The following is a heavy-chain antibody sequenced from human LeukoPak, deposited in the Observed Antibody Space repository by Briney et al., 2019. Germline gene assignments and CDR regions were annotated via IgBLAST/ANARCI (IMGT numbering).Heavy chain of an antibody. CDR1: GYTFTSYY. Sequence: ASVKVSCKASGYTFTSYYMHWVRQAPGQGLEWMGIINPSGGSTSYAQKFQGRVTMTRDTSTSTVYMELSSLRSEDTAVYYCARDHDSVSYDFWSGFGYFDYWGQGTLVTVSS. CDR3: ARDHDSVSYDFWSGFGYFDY. D-gene: IGHD3-3*01. V-gene: IGHV1-46*01. J-gene: IGHJ4*02. CDR2: INPSGGST.